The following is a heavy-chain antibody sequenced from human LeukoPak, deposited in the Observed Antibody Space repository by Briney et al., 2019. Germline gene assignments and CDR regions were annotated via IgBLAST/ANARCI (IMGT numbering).Heavy chain of an antibody. CDR2: ITSRGEST. CDR1: GFTFDDYA. J-gene: IGHJ4*02. D-gene: IGHD3-22*01. CDR3: ARDRPNYYGSDGHYYRRDGDY. Sequence: PGGSLRLSCAASGFTFDDYAMHWVRQAPGKGLQWVSSITSRGESTWYVDSVKGRFTITRDNSENTLYLQMHSLRAEDTAVYYCARDRPNYYGSDGHYYRRDGDYWGRGTLVSVSS. V-gene: IGHV3-23*01.